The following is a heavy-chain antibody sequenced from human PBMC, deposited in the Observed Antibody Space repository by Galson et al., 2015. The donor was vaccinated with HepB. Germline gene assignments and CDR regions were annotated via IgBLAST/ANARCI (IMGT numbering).Heavy chain of an antibody. CDR3: ARRDNTGYHYFDY. J-gene: IGHJ4*02. D-gene: IGHD3-22*01. V-gene: IGHV3-23*01. Sequence: SLRLSCAASGFTFSSYGMSWVRQAPGKGLEWVSTFSRSGGSTYYADSVKGRFTISRDNSKNTLYLQMNSLRAEDTAVYYCARRDNTGYHYFDYWGQGILVTVSS. CDR1: GFTFSSYG. CDR2: FSRSGGST.